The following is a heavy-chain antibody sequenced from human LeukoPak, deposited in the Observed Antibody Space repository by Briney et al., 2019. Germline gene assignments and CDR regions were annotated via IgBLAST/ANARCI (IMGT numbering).Heavy chain of an antibody. CDR1: GGSISSYY. V-gene: IGHV4-59*01. J-gene: IGHJ4*02. CDR3: ARDGELYYGSGSYWRIPGY. CDR2: IYYSGST. Sequence: SETLSLTCTVSGGSISSYYWSWIRQPPGKGLEWIGYIYYSGSTNYNPSLKSRVTMSVDTSKNQFSLKLSSVTAADTAVYYCARDGELYYGSGSYWRIPGYWGQGTLVTVSS. D-gene: IGHD3-10*01.